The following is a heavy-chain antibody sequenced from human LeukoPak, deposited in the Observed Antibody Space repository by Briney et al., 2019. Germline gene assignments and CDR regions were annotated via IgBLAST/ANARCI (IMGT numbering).Heavy chain of an antibody. Sequence: ASVTVSCKGSGYTFTSYGISWVRQAPGQGLEWMGWISAYNGNTNYAQKLQGRVTMTTDTSTSTAYMELRSLRSDDTAVYYCARTEGFLEWFTANAFDIWGQGTMVTVSS. CDR1: GYTFTSYG. CDR3: ARTEGFLEWFTANAFDI. J-gene: IGHJ3*02. CDR2: ISAYNGNT. D-gene: IGHD3-3*01. V-gene: IGHV1-18*01.